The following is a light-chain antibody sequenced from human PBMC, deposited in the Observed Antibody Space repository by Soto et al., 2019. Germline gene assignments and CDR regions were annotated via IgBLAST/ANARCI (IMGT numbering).Light chain of an antibody. CDR1: SSNIGTNF. J-gene: IGLJ2*01. V-gene: IGLV1-51*01. Sequence: QSVLTQPPSVSAAPGQEVTISCSGSSSNIGTNFVSWYRQLPGTAPELVIYDIDKRPSGIPDRFSGSKSGTSATLAITGLQTGDEADYYCGTWDDSLSGVIFGGGTKLIVL. CDR3: GTWDDSLSGVI. CDR2: DID.